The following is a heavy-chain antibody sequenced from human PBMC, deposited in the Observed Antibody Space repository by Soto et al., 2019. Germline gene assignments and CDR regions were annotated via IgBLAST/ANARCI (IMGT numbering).Heavy chain of an antibody. D-gene: IGHD3-3*01. J-gene: IGHJ3*02. CDR1: GFTFSNAW. V-gene: IGHV3-15*01. CDR3: TTDPPSYYDFWSGYPTPNAFDI. Sequence: GGSLRLSCAASGFTFSNAWMSWVRQAPGKGLEWVGRIKSKTDGGTTDYAAPVKGRFTISRDDSKNTLYPQMNSLKTEDTAVYYCTTDPPSYYDFWSGYPTPNAFDIWGQGTMVTVSS. CDR2: IKSKTDGGTT.